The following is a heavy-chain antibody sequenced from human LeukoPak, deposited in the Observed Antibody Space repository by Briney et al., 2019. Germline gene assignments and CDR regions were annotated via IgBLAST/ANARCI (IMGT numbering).Heavy chain of an antibody. Sequence: SETLSLTCTVSSGSISSRSHSWGWIRQPPGKGLEWIGSLYYSGSTYYNPSLKSRVTISVDTSKNQFSLKLSSVTAADTALYYCARWEESDAFDIWGQGTTVTVSS. V-gene: IGHV4-39*01. CDR3: ARWEESDAFDI. CDR2: LYYSGST. CDR1: SGSISSRSHS. D-gene: IGHD1-26*01. J-gene: IGHJ3*02.